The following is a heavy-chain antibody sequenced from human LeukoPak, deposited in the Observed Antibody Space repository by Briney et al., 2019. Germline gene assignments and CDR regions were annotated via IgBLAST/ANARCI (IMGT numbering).Heavy chain of an antibody. CDR2: ISSSGSTI. J-gene: IGHJ4*02. Sequence: GGSLRLSCAASGFTFSSYEMNWVRQAPGKGLEWVSYISSSGSTIYYADSVKGRFTISRDNSKNTLYLQMNSLRAEDTAVYYCANLLRWEPYWGQGTLVTVSS. CDR3: ANLLRWEPY. V-gene: IGHV3-48*03. D-gene: IGHD4-23*01. CDR1: GFTFSSYE.